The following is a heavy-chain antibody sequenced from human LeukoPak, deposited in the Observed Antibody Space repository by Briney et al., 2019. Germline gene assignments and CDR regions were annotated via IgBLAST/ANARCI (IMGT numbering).Heavy chain of an antibody. D-gene: IGHD3-16*01. V-gene: IGHV4-34*01. CDR1: GGSFSGYY. Sequence: SETLSLTCAVYGGSFSGYYWSWIRQPPGKGLEWIGEINHSGSTNYNPSLKSRVTISVDTSKNQFSLKLSSVTAADTAVYYCARGLRGPRPALGDWGQGTLVTVSS. CDR2: INHSGST. CDR3: ARGLRGPRPALGD. J-gene: IGHJ4*02.